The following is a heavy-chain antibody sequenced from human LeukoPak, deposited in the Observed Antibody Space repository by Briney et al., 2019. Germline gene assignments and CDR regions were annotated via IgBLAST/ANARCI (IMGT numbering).Heavy chain of an antibody. J-gene: IGHJ6*02. V-gene: IGHV1-69*10. CDR2: IIPIFGIA. CDR3: ARVPPPMVRGVTPYYYYGMDV. CDR1: GGTFSSYA. D-gene: IGHD3-10*01. Sequence: SVNVSCKASGGTFSSYAISWVRQAPGQGLEWMGGIIPIFGIANYAQKFQGRVTITADKSTSTAYMELSSLRSEDTAVYYCARVPPPMVRGVTPYYYYGMDVWGQGTTVTVSS.